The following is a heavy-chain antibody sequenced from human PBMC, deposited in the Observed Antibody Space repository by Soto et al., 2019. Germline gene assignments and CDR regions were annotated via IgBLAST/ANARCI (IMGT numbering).Heavy chain of an antibody. Sequence: QVQLVESGRGEVQPGRALRLSCAASGCTFGSYGMHWVRQAPGKGLEWVAVISYDGSNKYYADSVKGRFTISRDNSKNTLYLQMNSLRAEDTAVYYCAKASRAAAGTIYWGQGTLVTVSS. CDR1: GCTFGSYG. J-gene: IGHJ4*02. V-gene: IGHV3-30*18. CDR2: ISYDGSNK. D-gene: IGHD6-13*01. CDR3: AKASRAAAGTIY.